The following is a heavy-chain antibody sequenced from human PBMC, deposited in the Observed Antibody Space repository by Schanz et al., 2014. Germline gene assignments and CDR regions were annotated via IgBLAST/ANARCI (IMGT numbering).Heavy chain of an antibody. Sequence: PGGSLRLSCAASGFIFSDYYMAWIRQAPGKGPEYVSYISSGGTTTYHSDSVKGRFTISRDSAENSLYLQMNSLRAEDTAVYYCARVALPGYSSPRDAFDIWGQGTMVTVSS. V-gene: IGHV3-11*01. CDR1: GFIFSDYY. CDR2: ISSGGTTT. J-gene: IGHJ3*02. CDR3: ARVALPGYSSPRDAFDI. D-gene: IGHD5-18*01.